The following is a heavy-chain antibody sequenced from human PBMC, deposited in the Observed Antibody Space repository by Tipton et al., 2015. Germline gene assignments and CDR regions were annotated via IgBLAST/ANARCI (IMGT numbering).Heavy chain of an antibody. CDR2: IYYSGST. J-gene: IGHJ4*02. CDR1: AGSISSGDYY. D-gene: IGHD2-21*01. V-gene: IGHV4-30-4*08. Sequence: TLSLTCTVSAGSISSGDYYYTWIRQHPGKGLEWIGDIYYSGSTYYNPSLKSRVTTSVDTSKNQVSLTLTSVTAADTAVYYCARLRDYAIDSWGQGTLVTVSS. CDR3: ARLRDYAIDS.